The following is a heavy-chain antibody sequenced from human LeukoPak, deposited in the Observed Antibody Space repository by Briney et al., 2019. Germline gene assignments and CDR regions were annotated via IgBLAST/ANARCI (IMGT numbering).Heavy chain of an antibody. CDR1: GFTFSSYA. V-gene: IGHV3-23*01. J-gene: IGHJ4*02. CDR2: ISGSGGST. CDR3: ARTSASGNYPLDY. D-gene: IGHD3-10*01. Sequence: GGSLRLSCAASGFTFSSYAMSWVRQAPGKGLEWVSAISGSGGSTYYADSVKGRFTISRDNSKNTLYLQINSLRAEDTAVYYCARTSASGNYPLDYWGQGTLVTVSS.